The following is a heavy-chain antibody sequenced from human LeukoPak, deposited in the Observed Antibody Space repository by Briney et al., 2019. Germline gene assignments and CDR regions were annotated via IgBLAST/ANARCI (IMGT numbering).Heavy chain of an antibody. CDR2: IYYSGST. Sequence: SETLSLTCTVSGGSISSYYWSWIRQPPGKGLEWIGYIYYSGSTNYNPSLKSRVTLSVDTSKNQFSLKLSSVTAADTAVYYCARAGGMGYSSSSGYYYYYMDVWGKGTTVTVSS. J-gene: IGHJ6*03. CDR3: ARAGGMGYSSSSGYYYYYMDV. CDR1: GGSISSYY. V-gene: IGHV4-59*01. D-gene: IGHD6-6*01.